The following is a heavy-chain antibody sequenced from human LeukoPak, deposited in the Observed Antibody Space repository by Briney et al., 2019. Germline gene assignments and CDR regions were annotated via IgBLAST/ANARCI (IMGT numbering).Heavy chain of an antibody. Sequence: PGGSLRLSCVVSGFTFSNNGMSWVRQAPGKGLEWVSGLSGSGSSVYYADSVRGRLTISRDNSRNTLYLQLDSLRADDTAVYYCAKGLNWFDPWGQGTLATVSS. CDR3: AKGLNWFDP. J-gene: IGHJ5*02. CDR2: LSGSGSSV. CDR1: GFTFSNNG. D-gene: IGHD2-8*01. V-gene: IGHV3-23*01.